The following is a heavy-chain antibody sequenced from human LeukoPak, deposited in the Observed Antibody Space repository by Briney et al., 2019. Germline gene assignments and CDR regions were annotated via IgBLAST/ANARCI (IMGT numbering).Heavy chain of an antibody. V-gene: IGHV3-30-3*01. CDR3: ASSRYCSGGSCTDI. CDR1: GFTFSSNA. Sequence: GGSLRLSCAASGFTFSSNAMHWVRQAPGKGLEWVSVISYDGSNKYYADSVKGRFTIPRDNSKNTLYLQMNSLRAEDTAVYYCASSRYCSGGSCTDIWGQGTMVTVSS. D-gene: IGHD2-15*01. CDR2: ISYDGSNK. J-gene: IGHJ3*02.